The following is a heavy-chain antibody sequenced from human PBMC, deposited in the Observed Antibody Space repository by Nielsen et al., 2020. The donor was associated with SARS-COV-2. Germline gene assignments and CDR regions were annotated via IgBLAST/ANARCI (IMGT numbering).Heavy chain of an antibody. V-gene: IGHV4-39*01. D-gene: IGHD1-26*01. J-gene: IGHJ4*02. CDR3: ARHDIVGATTGWDY. CDR1: GGSISSYY. CDR2: IYYSGST. Sequence: SETLSLTCTVSGGSISSYYWGWIRQPPGKGLEWIGSIYYSGSTYYNPSLKSRVTISVDTSKNQFSLKLSSVTAADTAVYYCARHDIVGATTGWDYWGQGTLVTVSS.